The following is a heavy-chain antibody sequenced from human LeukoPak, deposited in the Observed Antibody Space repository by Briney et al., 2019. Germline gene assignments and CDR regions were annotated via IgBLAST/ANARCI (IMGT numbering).Heavy chain of an antibody. Sequence: SVKVSCKVSGYTLTESSMHWVRQAPGQGLEWMGGIIPIFGTANYAQKFQGRVTITTDESTSTAYMELSSLRSEDTAVYYCAGYSSSDAFDIWGQGTMVTVSS. V-gene: IGHV1-69*05. CDR1: GYTLTESS. CDR3: AGYSSSDAFDI. J-gene: IGHJ3*02. D-gene: IGHD6-13*01. CDR2: IIPIFGTA.